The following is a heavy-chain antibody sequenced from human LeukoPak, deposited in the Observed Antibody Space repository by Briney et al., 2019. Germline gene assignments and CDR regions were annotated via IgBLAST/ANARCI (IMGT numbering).Heavy chain of an antibody. CDR3: ARGPPTIWAGSDAFDI. CDR2: MNPNSGNT. V-gene: IGHV1-8*03. D-gene: IGHD3-3*01. CDR1: GYTFTSYD. J-gene: IGHJ3*02. Sequence: GASVKVSCKASGYTFTSYDINWVRQATGQGLEWMGWMNPNSGNTGYAQKFQGRVTITRNTSISTAYMELSSLRSEDTAVYYCARGPPTIWAGSDAFDIWGQGTMVTASS.